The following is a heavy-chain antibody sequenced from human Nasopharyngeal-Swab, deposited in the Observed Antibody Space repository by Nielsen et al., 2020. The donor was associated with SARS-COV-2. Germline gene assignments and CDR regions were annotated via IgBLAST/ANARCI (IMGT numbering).Heavy chain of an antibody. D-gene: IGHD6-13*01. V-gene: IGHV3-30*03. Sequence: GGSLRLSCAASGSTFSSYGMHWVRQAPGKGLEWVAGISYDGSNKYYADSVKGRFTISRDNSKNTLYLQMNSLSAEDTAVYYCSPLAAGDYYYYYGMDVWGQGTTVTVSS. CDR1: GSTFSSYG. CDR3: SPLAAGDYYYYYGMDV. CDR2: ISYDGSNK. J-gene: IGHJ6*02.